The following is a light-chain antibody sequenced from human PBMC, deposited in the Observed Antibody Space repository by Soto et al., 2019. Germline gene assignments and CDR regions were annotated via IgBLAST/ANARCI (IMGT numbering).Light chain of an antibody. CDR1: KNDIGVYDF. V-gene: IGLV2-14*01. J-gene: IGLJ2*01. CDR2: EVT. Sequence: QSALTQPPSASGSPGQSVTISCTGTKNDIGVYDFVSWYQQHPGKAPKLLIYEVTNRPSGVSDRFSGSKSGNTASLSIYGLQAEDEADYYCSSYTSTSTLVFGGGTKLTVL. CDR3: SSYTSTSTLV.